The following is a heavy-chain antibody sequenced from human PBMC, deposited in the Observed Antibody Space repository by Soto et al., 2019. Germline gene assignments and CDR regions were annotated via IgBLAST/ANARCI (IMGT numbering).Heavy chain of an antibody. J-gene: IGHJ5*02. CDR3: ARGAGPPWFDP. CDR1: GGSISSYY. Sequence: PSETLSLTCTVSGGSISSYYWSRIRQPAGKGLEWIGRIYANGNSDYNPSLKSRVTVSIDTSKNQFSLKVTSVTAADTAVYYCARGAGPPWFDPWGQGTLVTVSS. CDR2: IYANGNS. V-gene: IGHV4-4*07.